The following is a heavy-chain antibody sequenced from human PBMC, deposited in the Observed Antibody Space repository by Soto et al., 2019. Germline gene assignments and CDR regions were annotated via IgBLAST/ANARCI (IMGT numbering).Heavy chain of an antibody. Sequence: SETLSLTCAVYGGSFSGYYWSWIRQSPGKGLEWIGEINHSGSTNYNPSLKSRVTISVDTSKNQFSLKLSSVTAADTAVYYCAPAQSRRGVIIVPYYFDYWCQGILVNVS. CDR2: INHSGST. CDR1: GGSFSGYY. V-gene: IGHV4-34*01. J-gene: IGHJ4*02. D-gene: IGHD3-10*01. CDR3: APAQSRRGVIIVPYYFDY.